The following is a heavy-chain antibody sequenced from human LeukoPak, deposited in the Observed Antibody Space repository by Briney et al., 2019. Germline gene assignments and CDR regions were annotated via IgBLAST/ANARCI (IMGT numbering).Heavy chain of an antibody. CDR2: IYPGDSDT. Sequence: GESLKISCKGSGYSFTSYWIGWVRQMPGKGLEWMGIIYPGDSDTRYSPSFQGQVTISADKSISTAYLRWSSLKASDTAMYYCARQGYSYGYDFDYWGQGTLVTVSS. CDR3: ARQGYSYGYDFDY. D-gene: IGHD5-18*01. CDR1: GYSFTSYW. V-gene: IGHV5-51*01. J-gene: IGHJ4*02.